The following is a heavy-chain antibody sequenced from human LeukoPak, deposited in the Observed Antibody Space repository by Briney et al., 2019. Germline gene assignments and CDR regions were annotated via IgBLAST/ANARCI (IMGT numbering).Heavy chain of an antibody. CDR2: IYYSGTT. D-gene: IGHD6-19*01. CDR1: GGSISSSSYH. J-gene: IGHJ4*02. V-gene: IGHV4-39*07. Sequence: MSSETLSLTCTVSGGSISSSSYHWGWIRQPPGKGLEWIGSIYYSGTTYYNPSLKSRVTMTVDTSKNQFSLKLSSVTAADTAVYYCARDRNGWTPSFDYWGQGTLVTVSS. CDR3: ARDRNGWTPSFDY.